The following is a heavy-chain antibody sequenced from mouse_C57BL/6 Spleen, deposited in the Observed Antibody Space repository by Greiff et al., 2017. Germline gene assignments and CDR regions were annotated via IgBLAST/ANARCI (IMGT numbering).Heavy chain of an antibody. CDR1: GYTFTSYW. D-gene: IGHD1-1*01. J-gene: IGHJ2*01. V-gene: IGHV1-69*01. CDR3: ARPHYYGSSYEDYFDY. Sequence: QVQLQQPGAELVMPGASVKLSCKASGYTFTSYWMHWVKQRPGQGLEWIGEIDPSDSYTNYNQKFKGKSTFTVDKSSSTAYMQLSSLTSEDSAVYYCARPHYYGSSYEDYFDYWGQGTTLTVSS. CDR2: IDPSDSYT.